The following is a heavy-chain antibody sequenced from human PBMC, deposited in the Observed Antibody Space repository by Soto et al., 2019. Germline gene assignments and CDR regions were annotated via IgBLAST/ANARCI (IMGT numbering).Heavy chain of an antibody. D-gene: IGHD2-2*02. CDR1: GGSISSGGYY. V-gene: IGHV4-31*03. CDR3: ARVRGGYCSSTSCYNIDY. Sequence: ASETLSLTCTVSGGSISSGGYYWSWIRQHPGKGLEWIGYIYYSGSTYYNPSLKSRVTISVDTSKNQFSLKLSSVTAADTAVYYCARVRGGYCSSTSCYNIDYWGQGTLVTVSS. J-gene: IGHJ4*02. CDR2: IYYSGST.